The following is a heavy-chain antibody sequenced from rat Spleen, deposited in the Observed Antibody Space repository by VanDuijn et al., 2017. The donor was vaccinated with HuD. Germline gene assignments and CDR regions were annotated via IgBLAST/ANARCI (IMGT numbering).Heavy chain of an antibody. Sequence: EVQLVESGGGLVQPGRSLKLSCAASGFTYSNYVMAWVSQAPTKGLEWVASISTGGGNTYYRDSVKGRFTISRDNAKNTLYLQMDSLRSEDTATYYCARHYGGYSEYVMDAWGQGASVTVSS. CDR2: ISTGGGNT. CDR3: ARHYGGYSEYVMDA. V-gene: IGHV5S13*01. CDR1: GFTYSNYV. J-gene: IGHJ4*01. D-gene: IGHD1-11*01.